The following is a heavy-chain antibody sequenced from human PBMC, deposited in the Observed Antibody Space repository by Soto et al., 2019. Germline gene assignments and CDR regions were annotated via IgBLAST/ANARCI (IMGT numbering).Heavy chain of an antibody. D-gene: IGHD1-7*01. CDR1: GYTFTSYG. Sequence: ASVKVSCKASGYTFTSYGISWVRQAPGQGLEWMGWISAYNGNTNYAQKLQGRVTMTTDTSTSTAYMELRSLRSDDTAVCYCARYGTTGYYYYYGMDVWGQGTTVTVSS. V-gene: IGHV1-18*04. CDR3: ARYGTTGYYYYYGMDV. J-gene: IGHJ6*02. CDR2: ISAYNGNT.